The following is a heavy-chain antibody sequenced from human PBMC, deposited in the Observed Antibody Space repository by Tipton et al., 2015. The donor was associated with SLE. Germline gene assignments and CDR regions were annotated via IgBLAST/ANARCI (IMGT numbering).Heavy chain of an antibody. CDR2: ISYDGNNK. D-gene: IGHD3-22*01. CDR3: ARGDDTSGNFDY. CDR1: GFIFSDYV. Sequence: SLRLSCAASGFIFSDYVMHWVRQAPGKGLEWVAIISYDGNNKYYADSVKGRFTISRDNSKNTLYLQMNSLRAEDTAVYYCARGDDTSGNFDYWGQGTLVTVSS. V-gene: IGHV3-30-3*01. J-gene: IGHJ4*02.